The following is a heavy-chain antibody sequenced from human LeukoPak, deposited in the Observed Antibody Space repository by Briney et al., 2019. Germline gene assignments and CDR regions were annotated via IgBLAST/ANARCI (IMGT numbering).Heavy chain of an antibody. CDR3: AKDPDYYDNSGYYSY. CDR2: IYTSGST. V-gene: IGHV4-4*07. Sequence: SETLSLTCTVSGGSISSYYWSWIRQPAGKGLEWIGRIYTSGSTNYNPSLKSRVTMSVDTSKSQFSLKLSSVTAADTAVYYCAKDPDYYDNSGYYSYWGQGTLVTVSS. CDR1: GGSISSYY. J-gene: IGHJ4*02. D-gene: IGHD3-22*01.